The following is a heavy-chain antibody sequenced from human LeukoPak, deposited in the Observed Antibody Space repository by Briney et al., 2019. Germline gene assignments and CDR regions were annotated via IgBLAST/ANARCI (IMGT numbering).Heavy chain of an antibody. D-gene: IGHD2-2*01. V-gene: IGHV1-18*01. CDR3: ARDLFGSSRPSDH. CDR2: ISSGGNT. CDR1: GYIFSNYG. Sequence: ASVKVSCKATGYIFSNYGISWVRQAPGHGLEWMGWISSGGNTNYAPKFQDRATMTTDTSTSTAYMELSSLRSEDTAIYYCARDLFGSSRPSDHWGQGTLVTVSS. J-gene: IGHJ4*02.